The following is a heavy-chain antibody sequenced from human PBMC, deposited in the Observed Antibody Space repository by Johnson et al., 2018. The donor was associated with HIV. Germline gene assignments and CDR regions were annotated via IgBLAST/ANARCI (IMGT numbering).Heavy chain of an antibody. V-gene: IGHV3-20*04. D-gene: IGHD1-26*01. Sequence: VQLVESGGGVVRPGGSLRLSCVASGFTFDDYGMSWVRQAPGKGLEWVSGINWNGGSTGYADSVKGRFTISRDNSKNKLYLQMNSLRAEDTAVYYCAKARGIVGATGAFDIWGQGTMVTVSS. CDR1: GFTFDDYG. CDR2: INWNGGST. J-gene: IGHJ3*02. CDR3: AKARGIVGATGAFDI.